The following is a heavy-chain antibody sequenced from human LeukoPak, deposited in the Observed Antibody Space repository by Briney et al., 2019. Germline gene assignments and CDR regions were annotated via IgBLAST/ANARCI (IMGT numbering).Heavy chain of an antibody. J-gene: IGHJ4*02. V-gene: IGHV3-11*04. Sequence: PGGSLRLSCAASAFTFSDYYMSWIRQAPGKGLEWVSYISSSGSSIYYADSVKGRFTISRDNAKNSLYLQMNSLRDEDTAVYYCARAGRGFSYGYVDYWGQGTLVTVSS. CDR1: AFTFSDYY. CDR3: ARAGRGFSYGYVDY. D-gene: IGHD5-18*01. CDR2: ISSSGSSI.